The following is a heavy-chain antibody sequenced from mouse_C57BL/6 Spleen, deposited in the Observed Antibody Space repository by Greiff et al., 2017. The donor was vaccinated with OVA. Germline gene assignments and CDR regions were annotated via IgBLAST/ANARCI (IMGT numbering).Heavy chain of an antibody. D-gene: IGHD1-1*01. CDR2: ISSGSSTI. J-gene: IGHJ4*01. CDR3: ARIYGYYAMDY. Sequence: EVKLVESGGGLVKPGGSLKLSCAASGFTFSDYGMHWVRQAPEKGLEWVAYISSGSSTIYYADTVKGRFTISRDNAKNTLFLQMTSLRSEDTAMYYCARIYGYYAMDYWCQGTSVTVSS. V-gene: IGHV5-17*01. CDR1: GFTFSDYG.